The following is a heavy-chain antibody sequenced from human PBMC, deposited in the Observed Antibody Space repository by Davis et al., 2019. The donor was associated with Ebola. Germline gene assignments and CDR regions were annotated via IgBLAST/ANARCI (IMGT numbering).Heavy chain of an antibody. V-gene: IGHV3-74*01. D-gene: IGHD3-3*01. CDR3: ARGAIFGVVIT. J-gene: IGHJ5*02. Sequence: GESLKISCAASGFTFSDHYMHWVRQAPGKGLVWVSRINSDGSSTNYADSVKGRFTISRDNAKNTLYLQMNSLRAEDTAVYYCARGAIFGVVITWGQGTLVTVSS. CDR1: GFTFSDHY. CDR2: INSDGSST.